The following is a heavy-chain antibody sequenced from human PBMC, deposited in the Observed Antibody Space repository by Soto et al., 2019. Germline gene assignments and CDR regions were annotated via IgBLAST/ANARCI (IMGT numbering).Heavy chain of an antibody. D-gene: IGHD3-22*01. CDR1: GYTFTGYY. CDR2: INPNSGGT. J-gene: IGHJ4*02. CDR3: AGLDSSGYYVFDY. V-gene: IGHV1-2*02. Sequence: QVQLVQSGAEVKKPGASVKVSCKASGYTFTGYYIHWVRQAPGQGLEWMGWINPNSGGTNYAQKFQDRVTMTRDTSISTAYMELSRLRSDDTAVYYCAGLDSSGYYVFDYWGQGTLVTVSS.